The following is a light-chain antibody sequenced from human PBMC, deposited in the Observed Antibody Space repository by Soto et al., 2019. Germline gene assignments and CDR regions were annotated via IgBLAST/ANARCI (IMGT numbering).Light chain of an antibody. V-gene: IGLV1-40*01. CDR3: QSYDSSLSVV. CDR1: SSNIGAGYD. CDR2: NNN. J-gene: IGLJ2*01. Sequence: QSVLTQPPSVSGAPGQRVTISCTGSSSNIGAGYDVHWYQHLPGTAPKLLIHNNNMRPSGVPDRFSGSKSGTSASLAITGLQAEDEADFYCQSYDSSLSVVFGGGTQLTVL.